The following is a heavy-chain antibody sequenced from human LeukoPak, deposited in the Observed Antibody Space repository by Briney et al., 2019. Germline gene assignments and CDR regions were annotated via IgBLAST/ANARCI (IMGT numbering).Heavy chain of an antibody. CDR3: ASGYDWEGFDY. V-gene: IGHV4-61*08. J-gene: IGHJ4*02. CDR1: GGSISSGGYY. CDR2: IYYSGST. Sequence: SETLSLTCTVSGGSISSGGYYWKWVRQHPGKGLEWIGYIYYSGSTNYNPSLKSRVTISVDTSKNQFSLKLSSVTAADTAVYYCASGYDWEGFDYWGQGTLVTVSS. D-gene: IGHD5-12*01.